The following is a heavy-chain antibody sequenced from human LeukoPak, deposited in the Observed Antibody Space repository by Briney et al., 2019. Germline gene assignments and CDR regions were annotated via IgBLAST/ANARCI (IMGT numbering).Heavy chain of an antibody. D-gene: IGHD3-22*01. CDR3: ARDLYYYDSSGYWSGFDY. Sequence: SVKVSCKASGGTFSSYAISWVRQAPGQGLEWMGGIIPIFGTANYAQKFQGRVTITADKSTSTAYMELSSLRSEGTAVYYCARDLYYYDSSGYWSGFDYWGQGTLVTVSS. V-gene: IGHV1-69*06. CDR2: IIPIFGTA. CDR1: GGTFSSYA. J-gene: IGHJ4*02.